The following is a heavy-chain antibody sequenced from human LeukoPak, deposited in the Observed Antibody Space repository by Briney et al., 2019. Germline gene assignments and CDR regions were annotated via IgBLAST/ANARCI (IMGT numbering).Heavy chain of an antibody. J-gene: IGHJ4*02. V-gene: IGHV3-48*04. Sequence: GGSLRLACAASGFTFSSYSMNWVRQAPGKGLEWVSYISQSSDRIYHADSVKGRFTISRDNAKNSLYLQMDSLRVEDTAVYYCARDLLNDEGSSYFFDQWGQGALVTVAS. CDR2: ISQSSDRI. CDR1: GFTFSSYS. D-gene: IGHD2-2*01. CDR3: ARDLLNDEGSSYFFDQ.